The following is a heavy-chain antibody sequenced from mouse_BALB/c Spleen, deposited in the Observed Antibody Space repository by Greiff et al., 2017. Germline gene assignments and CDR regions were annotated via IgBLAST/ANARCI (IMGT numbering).Heavy chain of an antibody. J-gene: IGHJ3*01. Sequence: EVQLVESGGGLVKPGGSLKLSCAASGFTFSDYYMYWVRQTPEKRLEWVATISDGGSYTYYPDSVKGRFTISRDNAKNNLYLQMSSLKSEDTAMYYCASSTYRYDPWFAYWGQGTLVTVSA. CDR3: ASSTYRYDPWFAY. CDR1: GFTFSDYY. D-gene: IGHD2-14*01. CDR2: ISDGGSYT. V-gene: IGHV5-4*02.